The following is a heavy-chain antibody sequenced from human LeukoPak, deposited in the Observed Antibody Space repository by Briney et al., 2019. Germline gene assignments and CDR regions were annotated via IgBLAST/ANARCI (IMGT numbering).Heavy chain of an antibody. Sequence: ASVKVSCKASGYTFTGYYMHWVRQAPGQGLEWMGWINPNSGGTNYAQKFQGRVTMTRDTSISTAYMELSSLRSEDAAVYYCARDNSYGTDFDYWGQGTLVTVSS. D-gene: IGHD5-18*01. CDR2: INPNSGGT. J-gene: IGHJ4*02. V-gene: IGHV1-2*02. CDR3: ARDNSYGTDFDY. CDR1: GYTFTGYY.